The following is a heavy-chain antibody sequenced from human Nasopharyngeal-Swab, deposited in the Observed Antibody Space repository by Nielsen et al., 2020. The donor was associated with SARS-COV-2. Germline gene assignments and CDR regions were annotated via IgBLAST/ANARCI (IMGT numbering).Heavy chain of an antibody. D-gene: IGHD2-2*01. Sequence: GGSLRPSCAASGFTFSSYSMNWVRQAPGQGLEWVSYISSSSSYIYYADSVKGRFTISRDNAKNSLYLQMNSLRAEDTAVYYCARGKAGYCSSTSCYLYFDYWGQGTLVTVSS. V-gene: IGHV3-21*05. J-gene: IGHJ4*02. CDR2: ISSSSSYI. CDR3: ARGKAGYCSSTSCYLYFDY. CDR1: GFTFSSYS.